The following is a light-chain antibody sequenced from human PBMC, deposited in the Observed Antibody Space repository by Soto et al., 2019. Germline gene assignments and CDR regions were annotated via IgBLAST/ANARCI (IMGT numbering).Light chain of an antibody. CDR2: DAS. CDR3: QQSYMDPIT. V-gene: IGKV1-39*01. CDR1: QSISTY. J-gene: IGKJ5*01. Sequence: DIQMTQSPSFLSASVGNRVTITCRASQSISTYLNWYQKKPGKAPNLLIYDASRLQSGVPSRFSGSGGGTDFTLSISSVQPEDFATYLCQQSYMDPITFGQGTQLEI.